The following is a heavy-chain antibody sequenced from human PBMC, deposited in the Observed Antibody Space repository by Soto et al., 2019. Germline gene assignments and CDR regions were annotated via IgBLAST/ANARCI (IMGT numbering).Heavy chain of an antibody. Sequence: SETLSLTCAVYGGAFSGYYWSWIRQPPGKGLEWIGEINHSGSTNYNPSLKSRVTISVDRSKNQFSLKLSSVTAADTAVYYCAGSGYYHNSGMDVWGQGNTVTVS. V-gene: IGHV4-34*01. CDR2: INHSGST. J-gene: IGHJ6*02. CDR1: GGAFSGYY. D-gene: IGHD3-22*01. CDR3: AGSGYYHNSGMDV.